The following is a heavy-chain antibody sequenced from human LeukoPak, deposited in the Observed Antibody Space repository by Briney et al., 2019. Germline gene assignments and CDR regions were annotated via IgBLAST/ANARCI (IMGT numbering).Heavy chain of an antibody. V-gene: IGHV3-7*01. CDR3: ARLVLSRTWFDDF. Sequence: GGSLRLSCAASGFTFSSYWMSWVRQALGKGLEWVANIKGDGSAKYYVDSVKGRFTITRDNAKSSLFLQMNSLRAEDTAVYYCARLVLSRTWFDDFWGQGTLVTISS. J-gene: IGHJ4*02. D-gene: IGHD6-13*01. CDR1: GFTFSSYW. CDR2: IKGDGSAK.